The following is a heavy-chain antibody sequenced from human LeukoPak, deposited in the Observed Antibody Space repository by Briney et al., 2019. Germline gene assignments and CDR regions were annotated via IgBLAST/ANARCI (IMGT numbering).Heavy chain of an antibody. J-gene: IGHJ4*02. CDR3: ARDSHGDYDY. CDR2: ISSSSSYI. CDR1: GFTFSSYE. Sequence: GGSLRLSCAASGFTFSSYEMNWVRQAPGKGLEWVSSISSSSSYIYYADSVKGRFTISRDNAKNSLYLQMNSLRAEDTAVYYCARDSHGDYDYWGQGTLVTVSS. D-gene: IGHD4-17*01. V-gene: IGHV3-21*01.